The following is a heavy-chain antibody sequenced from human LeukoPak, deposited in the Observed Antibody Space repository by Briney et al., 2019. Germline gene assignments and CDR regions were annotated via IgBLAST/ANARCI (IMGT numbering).Heavy chain of an antibody. CDR1: GFTFSNAW. Sequence: GSLRLSCAASGFTFSNAWMSWVRQAPGKGLEWVGRIKSKTDGGTTDYAAPVKGRFTISRDDSKNTLYLQMNSLKTEDTAVYYCTTDVVPAARFDYWSQGTLVTVSS. CDR3: TTDVVPAARFDY. V-gene: IGHV3-15*01. CDR2: IKSKTDGGTT. J-gene: IGHJ4*02. D-gene: IGHD2-2*01.